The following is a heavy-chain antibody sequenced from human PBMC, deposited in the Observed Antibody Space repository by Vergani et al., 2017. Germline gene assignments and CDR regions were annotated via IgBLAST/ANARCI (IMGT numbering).Heavy chain of an antibody. V-gene: IGHV3-23*01. CDR2: ISGSGGST. CDR1: GFTFSSYA. Sequence: EVQLLESGGGLVQPGGSLRLSCAASGFTFSSYAMSWVRQAPGKGLEWVSAISGSGGSTYYADSVKGRFTISRDNSKNTLYLQMNSLRAEDTAVYYCAKDRRYYYDSSGYPNPLNWFDPWGQGTLVTVSS. D-gene: IGHD3-22*01. CDR3: AKDRRYYYDSSGYPNPLNWFDP. J-gene: IGHJ5*02.